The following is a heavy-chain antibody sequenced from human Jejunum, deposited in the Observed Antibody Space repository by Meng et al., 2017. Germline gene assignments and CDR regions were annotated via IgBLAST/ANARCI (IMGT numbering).Heavy chain of an antibody. J-gene: IGHJ4*02. V-gene: IGHV6-1*01. D-gene: IGHD3-10*02. CDR2: TYYRSKYYN. CDR3: ARDWGDVRGGFDF. CDR1: GDSVSSNSAA. Sequence: LHQSGPGLVKTSQTLSLTCAISGDSVSSNSAAWNWIRQSPSRGLEWLGRTYYRSKYYNDYALSVKSRITINPDTSKNQFSLQLNSVTPEDTAIYYCARDWGDVRGGFDFWGQGTLVTVSS.